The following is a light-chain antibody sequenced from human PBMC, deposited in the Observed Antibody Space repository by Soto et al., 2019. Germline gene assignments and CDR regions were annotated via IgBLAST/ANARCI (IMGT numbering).Light chain of an antibody. CDR3: QKYNGAPRT. V-gene: IGKV1-27*01. CDR1: QDISNF. J-gene: IGKJ1*01. CDR2: AAS. Sequence: DIQMTQSPSSLSASVGDRVTITCRASQDISNFLAWCQQKPGKVPNLLIYAASTLQSGVPSRFSGSGSGTDFTLTISSLQPEDVATYYCQKYNGAPRTFGQGTKVEIK.